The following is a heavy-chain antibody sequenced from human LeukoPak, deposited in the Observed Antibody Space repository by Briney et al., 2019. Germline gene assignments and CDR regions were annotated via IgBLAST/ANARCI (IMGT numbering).Heavy chain of an antibody. J-gene: IGHJ3*02. D-gene: IGHD3-22*01. CDR2: IYYTGPT. Sequence: PSETLSLTCTVSGVSISTSRYYWGWIRQPPGKGLEWIGNIYYTGPTYYNASLESRVTISLDTSKNQFFLKLNSVTAADTAVYYCARDSSGYLDAFDIWGQGTMVTVSS. CDR1: GVSISTSRYY. V-gene: IGHV4-39*07. CDR3: ARDSSGYLDAFDI.